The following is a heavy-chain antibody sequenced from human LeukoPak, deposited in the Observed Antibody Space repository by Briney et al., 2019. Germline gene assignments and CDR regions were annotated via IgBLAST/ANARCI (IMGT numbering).Heavy chain of an antibody. V-gene: IGHV1-2*02. Sequence: ASVKVSCKXSGYTFTGYYMHWVRQAPGQGLEWMGWINPNSGGTNYAQKFQGRVTMTRDTSISTAYMELSRLRSDDTAVYYSAKNDFWSGYAVDYWGQGTLVTVSS. CDR3: AKNDFWSGYAVDY. CDR1: GYTFTGYY. D-gene: IGHD3-3*01. J-gene: IGHJ4*02. CDR2: INPNSGGT.